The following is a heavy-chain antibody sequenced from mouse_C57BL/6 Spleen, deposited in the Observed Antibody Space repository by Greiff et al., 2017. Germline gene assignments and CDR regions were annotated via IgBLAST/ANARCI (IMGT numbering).Heavy chain of an antibody. CDR1: GYTFTSYW. CDR3: AREGAYGNFWFAY. V-gene: IGHV1-55*01. CDR2: IYPGSGST. Sequence: QVQLQQPGAELVKPGASVKMSCKASGYTFTSYWITWVKQRPGQGLEWIGDIYPGSGSTNYNEKFKGKATLTVDTSSSTAYMQLSSLTSEDSAVYYCAREGAYGNFWFAYWGQGTLVTVSA. D-gene: IGHD2-1*01. J-gene: IGHJ3*01.